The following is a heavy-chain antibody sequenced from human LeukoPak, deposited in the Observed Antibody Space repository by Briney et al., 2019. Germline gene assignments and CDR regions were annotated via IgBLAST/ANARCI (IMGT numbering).Heavy chain of an antibody. CDR1: GFTFSSYA. V-gene: IGHV3-23*01. J-gene: IGHJ4*02. CDR3: AKAGIAVPATPEY. CDR2: ISSSGGTT. D-gene: IGHD6-19*01. Sequence: GGSLRLSCAASGFTFSSYAMNWVRQAPGKGLEWVSVISSSGGTTYYPGSVKGRFIISRDNSKNTLYLQMNSLRAEDTAVYYCAKAGIAVPATPEYCGQGTQVTVSS.